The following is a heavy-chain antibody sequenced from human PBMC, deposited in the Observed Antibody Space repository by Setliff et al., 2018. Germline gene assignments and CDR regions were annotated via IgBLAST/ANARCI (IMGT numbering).Heavy chain of an antibody. CDR2: IITAFGSA. J-gene: IGHJ6*02. D-gene: IGHD2-15*01. V-gene: IGHV1-69*08. CDR3: ARVLVVVAATRIYYYGMDV. CDR1: GYTFTVYT. Sequence: SVKVSCKVSGYTFTVYTMNWVRQAPGQGLEWMGRIITAFGSAISAQKFRDRVSITADRTTYTAYLELSSLRSEDTAVYYCARVLVVVAATRIYYYGMDVWGQGTTVTVSS.